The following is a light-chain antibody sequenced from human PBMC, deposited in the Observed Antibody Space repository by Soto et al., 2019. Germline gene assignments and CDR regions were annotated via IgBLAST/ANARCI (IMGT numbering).Light chain of an antibody. Sequence: QSALTQPASVSGSRGQSITISCTGTSSDVGSYNLVSWYQQHPGKAPKLMIYEVSKRPSGVSNRFSGSKSGNTASLTISGLQAEDEADYYCCSYAGSSTSVVFGGGTKLTVL. V-gene: IGLV2-23*02. J-gene: IGLJ2*01. CDR2: EVS. CDR1: SSDVGSYNL. CDR3: CSYAGSSTSVV.